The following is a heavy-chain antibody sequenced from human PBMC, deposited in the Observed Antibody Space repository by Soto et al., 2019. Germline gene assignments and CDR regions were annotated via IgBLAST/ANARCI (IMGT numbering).Heavy chain of an antibody. CDR2: INHDGSTI. CDR1: SEDD. CDR3: ARVPERAIAFDP. V-gene: IGHV3-11*04. D-gene: IGHD1-1*01. J-gene: IGHJ5*02. Sequence: SEDDVAWIRQATGKGLEWISYINHDGSTIYYADSVRCRFALSRDNSKNSLYLPMNSLTAEDTSVYYCARVPERAIAFDPWLQGTLVPVSS.